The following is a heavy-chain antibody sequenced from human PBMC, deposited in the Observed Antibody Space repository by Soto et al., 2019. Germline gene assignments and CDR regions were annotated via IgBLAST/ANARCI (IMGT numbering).Heavy chain of an antibody. V-gene: IGHV3-30*18. J-gene: IGHJ4*02. Sequence: PGGSLRLSCAASGFTFSSYGMHWVRQAPGKGLEWVAVISYDGSNKYYADSVKGRFTISRDNSKNTLYLQMNSLRAEDTAVYYCAKVYSYGSGPGDYWGQGTLVTVSS. CDR2: ISYDGSNK. CDR1: GFTFSSYG. D-gene: IGHD5-18*01. CDR3: AKVYSYGSGPGDY.